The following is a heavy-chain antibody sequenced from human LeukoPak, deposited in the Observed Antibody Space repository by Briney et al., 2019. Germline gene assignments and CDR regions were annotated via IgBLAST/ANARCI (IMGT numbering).Heavy chain of an antibody. CDR3: ARRRVLLWFGEPHPDAFDI. Sequence: GESLQISCKGSGYSFTSYWIGWVRQMPGKGLEWMGIIYPGDSDTRYSPSFQGQVTISADKSISTAYLQWSSLKASDTAVYYCARRRVLLWFGEPHPDAFDIWGQGTMVTVSS. D-gene: IGHD3-10*01. J-gene: IGHJ3*02. CDR1: GYSFTSYW. V-gene: IGHV5-51*01. CDR2: IYPGDSDT.